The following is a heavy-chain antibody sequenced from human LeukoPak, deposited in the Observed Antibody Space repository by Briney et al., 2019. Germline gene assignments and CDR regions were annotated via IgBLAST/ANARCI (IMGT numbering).Heavy chain of an antibody. D-gene: IGHD3/OR15-3a*01. Sequence: SETLSLTCTVSGGSIGSSSYYWGWIRQPPGKGLEWIGSIYYSGSTYYNPSLKSRVTISVDTSKNQFSLKLSSVTAADTAVYYCARQTGSGLFILPGGQGTLVTVSS. J-gene: IGHJ4*02. V-gene: IGHV4-39*01. CDR1: GGSIGSSSYY. CDR3: ARQTGSGLFILP. CDR2: IYYSGST.